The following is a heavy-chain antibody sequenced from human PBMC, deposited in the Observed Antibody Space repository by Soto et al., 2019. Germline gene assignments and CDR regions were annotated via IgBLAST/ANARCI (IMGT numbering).Heavy chain of an antibody. CDR2: IYYSGST. J-gene: IGHJ4*02. D-gene: IGHD3-10*01. CDR1: GGSISTYY. CDR3: ARDLGYNRWIDY. V-gene: IGHV4-59*01. Sequence: QVQLQESGPGLVKPSETLSLTCTVSGGSISTYYWSWIRHPPGKGLEWIGYIYYSGSTNYNPYLKRRVNISVDTSKNQFSLKLSSVTAADTAVYYCARDLGYNRWIDYWGQGTLVTVSS.